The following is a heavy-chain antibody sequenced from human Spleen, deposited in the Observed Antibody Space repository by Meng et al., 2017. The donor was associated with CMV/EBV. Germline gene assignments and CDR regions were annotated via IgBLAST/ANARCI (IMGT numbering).Heavy chain of an antibody. CDR1: GFTFSSYE. D-gene: IGHD3-3*01. J-gene: IGHJ4*02. Sequence: GESLKISCASSGFTFSSYEMNWVRQAPGKGLEWVSYISSSGSTIYYADSVKGRFTISRDNAKNSLYLQVNSLRAEDTAVYYCARSYDFWSASFDYWGQGTLVTVSS. CDR2: ISSSGSTI. CDR3: ARSYDFWSASFDY. V-gene: IGHV3-48*03.